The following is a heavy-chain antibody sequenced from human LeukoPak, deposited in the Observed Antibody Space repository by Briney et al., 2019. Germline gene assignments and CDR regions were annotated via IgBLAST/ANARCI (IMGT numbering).Heavy chain of an antibody. CDR1: GFTFSSYG. J-gene: IGHJ4*02. V-gene: IGHV3-30*02. D-gene: IGHD3-10*01. Sequence: GGSLRLSCAASGFTFSSYGMHWVRQAPGKGLEWVAFIRYDGSNKFYADSVKGRFTISRDNSKNTLYLQMNSLRAEDTAVYYCAKDLEYYGSGSYTFDYWGQGTLVTVSS. CDR2: IRYDGSNK. CDR3: AKDLEYYGSGSYTFDY.